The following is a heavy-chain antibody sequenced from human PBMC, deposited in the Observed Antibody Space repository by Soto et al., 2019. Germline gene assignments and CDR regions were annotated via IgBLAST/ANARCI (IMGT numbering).Heavy chain of an antibody. Sequence: QVQLQESGPGLVKPSETLSLTCTVSGDSISSYNLAWIRQPPGKGLEWIGYFRSGGGTSYNPSLSGLVARSAAPSMKAFSLGLSSVTAADTAGYYCVRQGIGVLHGLVDVWGQGTTVTVSS. CDR3: VRQGIGVLHGLVDV. CDR2: FRSGGGT. D-gene: IGHD3-10*01. V-gene: IGHV4-59*08. J-gene: IGHJ6*02. CDR1: GDSISSYN.